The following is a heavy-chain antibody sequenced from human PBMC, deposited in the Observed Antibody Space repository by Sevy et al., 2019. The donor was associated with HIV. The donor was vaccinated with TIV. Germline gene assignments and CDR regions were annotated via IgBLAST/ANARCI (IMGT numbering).Heavy chain of an antibody. D-gene: IGHD2-21*01. Sequence: GGSLRLSCAASGFSYSSYAMHWVRQAPGKGLEWVAYIQDDGSNKDYADSVKGRFTISRDNSKNTLDLQMNSLRVEDTAVYYCVKEGGGEGGDHWGQGTLVTVSS. CDR1: GFSYSSYA. J-gene: IGHJ4*02. CDR2: IQDDGSNK. CDR3: VKEGGGEGGDH. V-gene: IGHV3-30*02.